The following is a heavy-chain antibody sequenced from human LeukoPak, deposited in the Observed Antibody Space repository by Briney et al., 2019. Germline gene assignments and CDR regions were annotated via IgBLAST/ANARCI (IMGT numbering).Heavy chain of an antibody. CDR3: ASQITMVRGVPGWFDP. D-gene: IGHD3-10*01. CDR1: GGSISSGDYY. CDR2: IYYSGST. Sequence: PSQTLSLTCTVSGGSISSGDYYWSWIRQPPGKGLEWIGYIYYSGSTYYNPSLKSRVTISVDTSKNQFSLKLSSVTAADTAVYYCASQITMVRGVPGWFDPWGQGTLVTVSS. J-gene: IGHJ5*02. V-gene: IGHV4-30-4*01.